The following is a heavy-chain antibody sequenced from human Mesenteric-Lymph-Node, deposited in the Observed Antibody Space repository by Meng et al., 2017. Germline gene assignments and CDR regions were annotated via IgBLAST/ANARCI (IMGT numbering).Heavy chain of an antibody. D-gene: IGHD3-10*01. V-gene: IGHV4-38-2*02. J-gene: IGHJ6*02. CDR3: AREGVMVRGVIIYNFGMDV. Sequence: GSLRLSCAVSGYSISSGYYWGWIRQPPGKGLEWIGSIYHSGSTYYNPSLKSRVTISVDTSKNQFSLKLSSVTAADTAVYYCAREGVMVRGVIIYNFGMDVWGQETTVTVSS. CDR2: IYHSGST. CDR1: GYSISSGYY.